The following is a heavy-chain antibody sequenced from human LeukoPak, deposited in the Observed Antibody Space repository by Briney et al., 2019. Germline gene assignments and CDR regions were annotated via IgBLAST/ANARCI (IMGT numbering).Heavy chain of an antibody. CDR3: ARDRHWNDPDGLYGMDV. D-gene: IGHD1-1*01. CDR2: IWYDGSNK. Sequence: QPGRSLRLSCAASGFTFSSYVMHWVRQAPGKGLEWVAVIWYDGSNKYYADSVKGRFTISRDNSKNTLYLQMNSLRAEDTAVYYCARDRHWNDPDGLYGMDVWGQGTTVTVSS. J-gene: IGHJ6*02. CDR1: GFTFSSYV. V-gene: IGHV3-33*01.